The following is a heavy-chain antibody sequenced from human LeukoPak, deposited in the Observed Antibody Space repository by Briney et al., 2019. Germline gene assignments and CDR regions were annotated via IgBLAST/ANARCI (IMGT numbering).Heavy chain of an antibody. CDR2: ISSSGSYI. CDR3: ARDRGGSAPYYFDY. V-gene: IGHV3-21*01. CDR1: GFXFSTYN. Sequence: PGGSLRLSCAASGFXFSTYNINWVRQAPGKGLEWVSFISSSGSYIYYADSVKGRFTISRDNAKNSLYVQMNSLRAEDTAAYYCARDRGGSAPYYFDYWGQGTLVTVSS. D-gene: IGHD2-15*01. J-gene: IGHJ4*02.